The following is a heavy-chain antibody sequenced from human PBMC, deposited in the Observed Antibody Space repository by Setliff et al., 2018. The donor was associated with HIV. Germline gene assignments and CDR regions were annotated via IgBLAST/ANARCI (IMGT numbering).Heavy chain of an antibody. Sequence: GGSLRLSCAASGFSFSSYSMNWVRQAPGKGLEWIAYISSRSDSIYYADSVKARFTVSRDNDKNSLYLQMNNMRAEDTAVYYCAMDTSLAYWGQGTLVTVSS. V-gene: IGHV3-48*01. CDR3: AMDTSLAY. CDR1: GFSFSSYS. J-gene: IGHJ4*02. D-gene: IGHD5-18*01. CDR2: ISSRSDSI.